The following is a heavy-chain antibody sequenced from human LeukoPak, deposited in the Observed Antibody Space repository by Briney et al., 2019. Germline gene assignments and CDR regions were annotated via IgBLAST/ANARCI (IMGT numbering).Heavy chain of an antibody. J-gene: IGHJ4*02. CDR3: ARDVGDSSSWPEIDY. CDR1: GGTFSSYA. Sequence: SVKVSCKASGGTFSSYAISWVRQAPGQGLEWMGGIIPIFGTANYAQKFQGRVTMTRDMSTSTVYMELSSLRSEDTAVYYCARDVGDSSSWPEIDYWGQGTLVTVSS. CDR2: IIPIFGTA. D-gene: IGHD6-13*01. V-gene: IGHV1-69*05.